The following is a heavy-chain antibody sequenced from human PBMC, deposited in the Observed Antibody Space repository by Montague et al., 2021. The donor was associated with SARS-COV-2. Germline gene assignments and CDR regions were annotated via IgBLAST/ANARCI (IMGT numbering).Heavy chain of an antibody. V-gene: IGHV4-34*01. CDR1: GGSFNNYY. Sequence: SETLSLTCAVYGGSFNNYYWTWIRQAPGKGLEWIGEIDQGGATNYSPAFRSRLTLSVGTSKNQFSLKLNSVTAADTAVYFCARGQRHCCSVFGVLAGVPELRHYGLDVWGLGTTVTVS. CDR3: ARGQRHCCSVFGVLAGVPELRHYGLDV. J-gene: IGHJ6*02. D-gene: IGHD3-3*01. CDR2: IDQGGAT.